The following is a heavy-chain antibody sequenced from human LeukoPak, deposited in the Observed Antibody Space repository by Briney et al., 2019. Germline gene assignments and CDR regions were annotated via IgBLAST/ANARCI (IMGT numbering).Heavy chain of an antibody. J-gene: IGHJ6*03. CDR3: ARYCSSTSCYGTANYYMDV. V-gene: IGHV4-4*07. CDR2: IYTGGST. Sequence: PSETLSLTCTVSGGSISSYYWSWIRQPAGKGLEWIGRIYTGGSTNYNPSLKSRVTMSVDTSKNQFSLKLSSVTAADTAVYYCARYCSSTSCYGTANYYMDVWGKGTTVTVSS. CDR1: GGSISSYY. D-gene: IGHD2-2*01.